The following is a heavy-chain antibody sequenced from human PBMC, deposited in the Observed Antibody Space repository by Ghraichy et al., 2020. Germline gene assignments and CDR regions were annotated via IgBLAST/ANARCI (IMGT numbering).Heavy chain of an antibody. CDR1: GDSFSSHA. CDR3: ARGNRSATHYFGS. J-gene: IGHJ4*02. Sequence: SVKVSCKASGDSFSSHAFIWVRQAPGQGLEWIGGIIPVYGTPTYAQRFQGSATITTDESTNTAYMALSSLRHEDTALYFCARGNRSATHYFGSLGQGTLVTVSA. D-gene: IGHD2-15*01. V-gene: IGHV1-69*05. CDR2: IIPVYGTP.